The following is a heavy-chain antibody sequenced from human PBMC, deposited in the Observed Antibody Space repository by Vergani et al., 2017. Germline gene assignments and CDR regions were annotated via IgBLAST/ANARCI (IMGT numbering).Heavy chain of an antibody. D-gene: IGHD6-19*01. V-gene: IGHV4-4*07. J-gene: IGHJ4*02. Sequence: QVQLEESGPGLVKPSETLSLTCTVSGGSFNTYYWSWIRQPAGKGLEWIGRIYTSGSTNYNPSLKSLVTISVDTSKNQFSLNLSSVTAADTAVYYCARANGWSTDYWGQGTLVTVSS. CDR1: GGSFNTYY. CDR3: ARANGWSTDY. CDR2: IYTSGST.